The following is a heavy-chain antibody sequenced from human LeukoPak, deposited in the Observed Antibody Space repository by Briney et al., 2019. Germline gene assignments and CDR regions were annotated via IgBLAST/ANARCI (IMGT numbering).Heavy chain of an antibody. Sequence: PGGSLRLSCAASGFTVSSNYMSWVRQAPGKGLEWVSVIYSGGSTYYADSVKGRFTISRDNSKNTLYLQMNSLRAEDTAVYYCARAHGGWYFRIDAFDIWGQGTMVTVSS. V-gene: IGHV3-53*01. CDR1: GFTVSSNY. CDR2: IYSGGST. J-gene: IGHJ3*02. CDR3: ARAHGGWYFRIDAFDI. D-gene: IGHD6-19*01.